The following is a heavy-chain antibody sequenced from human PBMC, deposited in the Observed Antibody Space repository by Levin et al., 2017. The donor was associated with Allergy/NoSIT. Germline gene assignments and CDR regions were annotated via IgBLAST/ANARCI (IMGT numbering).Heavy chain of an antibody. J-gene: IGHJ4*02. CDR3: ARLLESESAMITLGY. CDR1: GFTFSDYY. V-gene: IGHV3-11*01. D-gene: IGHD5-18*01. CDR2: ISNSCTTI. Sequence: GESLKISCAASGFTFSDYYMSWIRQAPGKGLEWVSYISNSCTTIYYADSVKGRFTISRDNAKNSLYLQMNSLRAEDTAVYYCARLLESESAMITLGYWGQGTLVTVSS.